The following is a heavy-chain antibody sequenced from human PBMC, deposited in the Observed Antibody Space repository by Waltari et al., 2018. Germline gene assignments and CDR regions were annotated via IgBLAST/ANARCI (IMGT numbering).Heavy chain of an antibody. V-gene: IGHV3-21*02. CDR1: GFTFRTSS. D-gene: IGHD5-12*01. CDR2: ISSSSSNR. J-gene: IGHJ4*02. CDR3: ARGVSITETPWFAY. Sequence: EVQLVESGGVLVKPGGSLRLSFATSGFTFRTSSLNWVRQAPGKGLEWVSSISSSSSNRYYADSVKGRFTISRDNAKNSMYMQLNSLRVEDTAIYYCARGVSITETPWFAYWGQGTLVTVSS.